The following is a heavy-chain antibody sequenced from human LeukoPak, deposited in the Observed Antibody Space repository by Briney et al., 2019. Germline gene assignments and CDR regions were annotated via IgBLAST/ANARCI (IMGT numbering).Heavy chain of an antibody. V-gene: IGHV4-59*12. CDR2: IYYSGST. CDR3: GRVAGWGGNVDY. CDR1: GGSISSYY. Sequence: SETLSLTCTVSGGSISSYYWSWIRQPPGKGLEWIGYIYYSGSTNYNPSPKSRGTISVDTSNNQFSLKLSSATTARTGRFYLGRVAGWGGNVDYRGQGTLGTVSS. D-gene: IGHD3-10*01. J-gene: IGHJ4*02.